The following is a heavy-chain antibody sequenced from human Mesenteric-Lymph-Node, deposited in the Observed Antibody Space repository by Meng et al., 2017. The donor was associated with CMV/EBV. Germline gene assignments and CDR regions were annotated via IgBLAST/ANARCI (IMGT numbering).Heavy chain of an antibody. CDR2: IKQDETEK. J-gene: IGHJ4*02. CDR1: GFTFSIYW. CDR3: ARDVSPLPGPFDC. Sequence: GGSLRLSCAASGFTFSIYWMSWVRQAPGKGLEWVANIKQDETEKNYVDSVKGRFTISRDNAKNSLYLQMNSLRAEDTAVYYCARDVSPLPGPFDCWGPGTLVTVSS. V-gene: IGHV3-7*01. D-gene: IGHD3-16*02.